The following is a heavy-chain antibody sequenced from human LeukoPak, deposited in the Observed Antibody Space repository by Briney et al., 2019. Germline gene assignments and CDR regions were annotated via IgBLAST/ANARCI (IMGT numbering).Heavy chain of an antibody. J-gene: IGHJ4*02. D-gene: IGHD3-9*01. CDR2: INHSGST. CDR1: GGAFSGYY. CDR3: ARGVGNILTGYSLDY. V-gene: IGHV4-34*01. Sequence: SETLSLTCAVYGGAFSGYYWSWIRQPPGKGLEWIWEINHSGSTNYNPSLKSRVTISVDTSKNQFSLKLSSVPAADTAVYYCARGVGNILTGYSLDYWGQGTLVTVSS.